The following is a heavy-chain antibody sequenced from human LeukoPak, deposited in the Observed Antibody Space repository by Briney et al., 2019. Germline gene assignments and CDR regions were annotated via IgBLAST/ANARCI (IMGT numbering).Heavy chain of an antibody. V-gene: IGHV3-66*01. Sequence: GGSLRLSCAAXGFTVSSNYMSWVRQAPGKGLEWVSVIYSGGSTYYADSVKGRFTISRDNSKNTLYLQMNSLRAEDTAVYYCARETGPNWFDPWGQGTLVTVSS. CDR2: IYSGGST. J-gene: IGHJ5*02. CDR1: GFTVSSNY. CDR3: ARETGPNWFDP.